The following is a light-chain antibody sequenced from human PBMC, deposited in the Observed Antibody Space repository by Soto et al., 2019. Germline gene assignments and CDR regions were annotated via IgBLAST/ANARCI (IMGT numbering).Light chain of an antibody. J-gene: IGKJ3*01. CDR2: DIS. CDR3: QQRNNWPPLFT. CDR1: QSVSSY. Sequence: EIVLTQSPATLSLSPEERATLSCRASQSVSSYLAWYQQTPGQAPRLLIYDISKRATGIPARFSGSGSGTDFTLTISSLEPEDFAIYYCQQRNNWPPLFTFGPGTKVLLK. V-gene: IGKV3-11*01.